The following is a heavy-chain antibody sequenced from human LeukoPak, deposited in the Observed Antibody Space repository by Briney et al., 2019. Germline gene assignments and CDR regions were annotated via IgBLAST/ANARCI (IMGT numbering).Heavy chain of an antibody. CDR3: ATISSYYVYFDY. D-gene: IGHD1-26*01. V-gene: IGHV3-7*01. J-gene: IGHJ4*02. CDR1: GFTFSSYW. CDR2: IKEDGSEK. Sequence: GGSLRLSCAASGFTFSSYWMSWVRQAPGKGLEWVASIKEDGSEKYYVDSVKGRFIISRDNAKNSLYLQMDSLRAGDTAVYYCATISSYYVYFDYWGQGTLVTVSS.